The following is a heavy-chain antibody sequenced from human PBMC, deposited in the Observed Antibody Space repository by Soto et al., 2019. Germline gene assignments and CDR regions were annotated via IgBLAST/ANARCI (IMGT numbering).Heavy chain of an antibody. CDR2: IYYSGSTSYGST. J-gene: IGHJ5*02. Sequence: SETLSLTCTFSVVSVISTNYYWSWIRQPPWKGLEWIGYIYYSGSTSYGSTNYNPSLKSRVTISVDTSKNQFSLKLSSVTAADTAVYYCAREATNPNWFEPWGQGTLVTVSS. CDR3: AREATNPNWFEP. V-gene: IGHV4-61*01. CDR1: VVSVISTNYY.